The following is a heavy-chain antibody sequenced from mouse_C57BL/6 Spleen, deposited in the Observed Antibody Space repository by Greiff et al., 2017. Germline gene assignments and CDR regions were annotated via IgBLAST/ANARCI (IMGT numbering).Heavy chain of an antibody. CDR3: ARIPPYDYDQAWFAY. D-gene: IGHD2-4*01. CDR1: GYSFTGYY. J-gene: IGHJ3*01. Sequence: VQLKQSGPELVKPGASVKISCKASGYSFTGYYMNWVKQSPEKSLEWIGEINPSTGGTTYNQKFKAKATLTVDKSSSTAYMQLKSLTSEDSAVYYCARIPPYDYDQAWFAYWGQVTLVTVSA. CDR2: INPSTGGT. V-gene: IGHV1-42*01.